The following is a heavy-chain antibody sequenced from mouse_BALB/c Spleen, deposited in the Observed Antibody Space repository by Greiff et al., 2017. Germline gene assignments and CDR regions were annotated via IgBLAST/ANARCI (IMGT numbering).Heavy chain of an antibody. CDR1: GYTFTSYW. V-gene: IGHV1S22*01. J-gene: IGHJ4*01. CDR3: TGLGVWLRRDYAMDY. Sequence: LQQPGSELVRPGASVKLSCKASGYTFTSYWMHWVKQRPGQGLEWSGNIYPGSGSTNYDEKFKSKATLTVDTSSSTAYMQLSSLTSEDSAVYYCTGLGVWLRRDYAMDYWGQGTSVTVSS. CDR2: IYPGSGST. D-gene: IGHD2-2*01.